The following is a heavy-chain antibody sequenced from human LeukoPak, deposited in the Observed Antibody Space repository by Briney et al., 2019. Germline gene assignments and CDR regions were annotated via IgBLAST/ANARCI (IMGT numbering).Heavy chain of an antibody. CDR3: AREAYCSSTSCLHYYYGMDV. V-gene: IGHV3-48*03. CDR2: ISSSGSTI. D-gene: IGHD2-2*01. CDR1: GFTFSSYE. Sequence: PGGSLRLSCAASGFTFSSYEMNWVRQAPGKGLEWVSYISSSGSTIYYADSVKGRFTISRDNAKNSLYLQMSSLRAEDTAVYYCAREAYCSSTSCLHYYYGMDVWGQGTTVTVSS. J-gene: IGHJ6*02.